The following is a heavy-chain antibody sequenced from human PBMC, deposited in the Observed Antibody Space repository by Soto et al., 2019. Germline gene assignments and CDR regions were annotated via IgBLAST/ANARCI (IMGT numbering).Heavy chain of an antibody. Sequence: ASVKVSCKASGGTFSSYAISWVRQAPGQGLEWMGGIIPIFGTANYAQKFQGRVTITADESTSTAYMELSSLRSEDTAVYYCARDAHLKTSALLEMATISFDYRGQGTLVTVSS. J-gene: IGHJ4*02. CDR2: IIPIFGTA. V-gene: IGHV1-69*13. CDR1: GGTFSSYA. D-gene: IGHD5-12*01. CDR3: ARDAHLKTSALLEMATISFDY.